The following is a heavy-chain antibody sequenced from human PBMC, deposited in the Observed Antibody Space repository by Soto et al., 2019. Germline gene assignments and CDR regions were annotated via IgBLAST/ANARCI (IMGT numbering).Heavy chain of an antibody. CDR1: GFTFSSYW. D-gene: IGHD6-13*01. CDR2: IKQDGSEK. V-gene: IGHV3-7*01. Sequence: GGSLRLSCAASGFTFSSYWMSWVRQAPGKGLEWVANIKQDGSEKYYVDSVKGRFTISRDNAKNSLYLQMNSLRAEDTAVYYCAREATGMSVAFDIWGQGTMVTVSS. CDR3: AREATGMSVAFDI. J-gene: IGHJ3*02.